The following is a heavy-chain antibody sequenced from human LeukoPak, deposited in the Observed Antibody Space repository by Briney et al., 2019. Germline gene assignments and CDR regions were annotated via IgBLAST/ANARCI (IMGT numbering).Heavy chain of an antibody. Sequence: SQTLSLTCAISGDSVSSNSVTWNWIRQSPSRGLEWLGRTYYRSTWYNDYAVSVRGRITVNPDTSKNQFSLHLNSVTPADTAVYYCATGPDYYDSSSYYSHYWGRGTLVTVSS. CDR2: TYYRSTWYN. V-gene: IGHV6-1*01. CDR1: GDSVSSNSVT. CDR3: ATGPDYYDSSSYYSHY. J-gene: IGHJ4*02. D-gene: IGHD3-22*01.